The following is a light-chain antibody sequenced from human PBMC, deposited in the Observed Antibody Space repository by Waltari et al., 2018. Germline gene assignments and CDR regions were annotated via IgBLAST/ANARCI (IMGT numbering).Light chain of an antibody. CDR2: DVS. CDR3: QQRNKWPVT. CDR1: QSVANY. V-gene: IGKV3-11*01. J-gene: IGKJ4*01. Sequence: DIVFTQSPATLSLSPGERATLSCRASQSVANYLAWYQQKPGQDPRLLIYDVSNRATDIPARFSGSGFATDFTLTISDLNTEDSAVYYCQQRNKWPVTFGGGTKVEIK.